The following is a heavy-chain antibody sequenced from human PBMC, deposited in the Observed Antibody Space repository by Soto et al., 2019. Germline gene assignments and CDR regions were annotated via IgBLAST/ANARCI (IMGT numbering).Heavy chain of an antibody. V-gene: IGHV3-11*01. CDR1: GFTFSDYY. D-gene: IGHD5-18*01. CDR2: ITSSGSTT. CDR3: ARERYSYGPYYFDY. Sequence: QVQLVESGGDLVKPGGSLRLSCAASGFTFSDYYMSWIRQAPGQGLEWVSSITSSGSTTYYTDSVKGRFTISRDNAKNSLYLQMTSLRAEDTAVYYCARERYSYGPYYFDYWGQGTLVTVSS. J-gene: IGHJ4*02.